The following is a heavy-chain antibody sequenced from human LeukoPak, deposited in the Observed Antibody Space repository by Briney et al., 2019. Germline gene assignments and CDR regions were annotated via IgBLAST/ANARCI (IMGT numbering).Heavy chain of an antibody. CDR2: ISAYNGNT. Sequence: ASVKVSCKASGYTLISYGLSWVRQAPGQGLEWMGWISAYNGNTNYAQRFQDRVTMTTDTSTSTAYMELRSLRSDDTAVYYCVRVYCTSTSCHFDYWGQGTLVTVSS. J-gene: IGHJ4*02. V-gene: IGHV1-18*01. CDR3: VRVYCTSTSCHFDY. CDR1: GYTLISYG. D-gene: IGHD2-2*01.